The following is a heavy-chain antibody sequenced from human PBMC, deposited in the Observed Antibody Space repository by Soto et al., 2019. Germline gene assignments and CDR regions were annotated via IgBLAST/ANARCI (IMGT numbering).Heavy chain of an antibody. J-gene: IGHJ4*02. CDR1: GFTFSSYA. Sequence: QVQLVESGGGVVQPGRSLRLSCAASGFTFSSYAMHWVRQAPGKGLEWVGVISYDGRNKYYEESVKGRFIISRDNSKNTLYRQMNSLRADDTGVYYCAREIERVLGCWGQGTLVTVSS. D-gene: IGHD2-15*01. CDR2: ISYDGRNK. V-gene: IGHV3-30*04. CDR3: AREIERVLGC.